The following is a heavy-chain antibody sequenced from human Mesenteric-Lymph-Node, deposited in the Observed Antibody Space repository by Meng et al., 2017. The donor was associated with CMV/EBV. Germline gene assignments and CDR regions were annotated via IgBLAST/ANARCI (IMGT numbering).Heavy chain of an antibody. CDR3: ARGSSYDILTGYFDY. J-gene: IGHJ4*02. V-gene: IGHV4-34*01. Sequence: VQVLQWGAGLLKPSETLSVTCAVYGGSFSGYYWNWIRQSPEKGLEWIGEINHSGSTTYNPSFTSRIIISVDTSTNQISLNMSSVTAADTAVYYCARGSSYDILTGYFDYWGQGALVTVSS. CDR2: INHSGST. CDR1: GGSFSGYY. D-gene: IGHD3-9*01.